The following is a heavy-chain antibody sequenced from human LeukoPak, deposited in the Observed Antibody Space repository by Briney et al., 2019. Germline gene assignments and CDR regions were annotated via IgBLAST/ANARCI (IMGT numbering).Heavy chain of an antibody. Sequence: GGSLRLSCAASGFTFSSHSMNWVRQAPEKGLEWVSAISGGGGSTYYADSVKGRFTISRDNSKNTLYLQMNSLRAEDPAVYYCAKDQTMIVVVPYFDYWGQGTLVTVSS. D-gene: IGHD3-22*01. CDR3: AKDQTMIVVVPYFDY. V-gene: IGHV3-23*01. CDR2: ISGGGGST. CDR1: GFTFSSHS. J-gene: IGHJ4*02.